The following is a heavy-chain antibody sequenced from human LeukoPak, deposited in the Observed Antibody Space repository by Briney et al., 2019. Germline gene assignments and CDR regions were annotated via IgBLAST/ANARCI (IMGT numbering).Heavy chain of an antibody. CDR3: ARVESAAGLDY. CDR1: GGSISSYY. CDR2: IYYSGTT. Sequence: SETLSLTCTVSGGSISSYYWSWIRRPPGKGLEWIGYIYYSGTTNYNPSLRSRVTISVDTSKNQFSLKLSSVTAADTAVYYCARVESAAGLDYWGQGTLVTVSS. J-gene: IGHJ4*02. V-gene: IGHV4-59*01. D-gene: IGHD1-14*01.